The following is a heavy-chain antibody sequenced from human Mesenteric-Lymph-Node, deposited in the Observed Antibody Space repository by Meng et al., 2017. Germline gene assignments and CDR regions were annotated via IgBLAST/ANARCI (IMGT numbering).Heavy chain of an antibody. CDR2: ISPDGSEH. V-gene: IGHV3-7*03. CDR1: GLPFSAHW. J-gene: IGHJ3*02. D-gene: IGHD3-10*01. CDR3: ARPNYYGSGNYGAFDI. Sequence: GESLKISCAASGLPFSAHWMRWVRQAPGKGLEWVANISPDGSEHYYVDSVKGRFTISRDNAKNSLYLQMNSLRAEDTALYYCARPNYYGSGNYGAFDIWGQGTMVTVSS.